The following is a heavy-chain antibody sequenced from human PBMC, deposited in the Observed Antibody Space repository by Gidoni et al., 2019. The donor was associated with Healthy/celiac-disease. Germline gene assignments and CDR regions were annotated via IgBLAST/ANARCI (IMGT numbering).Heavy chain of an antibody. D-gene: IGHD3-10*01. CDR2: INHSGRT. CDR1: GGSFSGYY. V-gene: IGHV4-34*01. J-gene: IGHJ4*02. Sequence: QVQLQQWGAGLLKPSETLSLTCAVYGGSFSGYYWSWIRQPPGKGLEWIGEINHSGRTNYNPSLRSRVTISVDTSKNQCSLKLSSVTAADTAVYYCARGKVTMVRGVTPYYFDYWGQGTLVTVSS. CDR3: ARGKVTMVRGVTPYYFDY.